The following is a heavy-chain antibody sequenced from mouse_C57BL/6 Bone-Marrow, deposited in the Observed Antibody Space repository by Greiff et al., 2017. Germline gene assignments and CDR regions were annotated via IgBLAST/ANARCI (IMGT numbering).Heavy chain of an antibody. D-gene: IGHD3-2*02. CDR1: GYTFTDYE. CDR2: IDPETGGT. CDR3: TRSEGDSSGYYAMDY. J-gene: IGHJ4*01. Sequence: VKLQESGAELVRPGASVTLSCKASGYTFTDYEMHWVKQTPVHGLEWIGAIDPETGGTAYNQKFKGKAILTADKSSSTAYMELRSLTSEDSAVYYCTRSEGDSSGYYAMDYWGQGTSVTVSS. V-gene: IGHV1-15*01.